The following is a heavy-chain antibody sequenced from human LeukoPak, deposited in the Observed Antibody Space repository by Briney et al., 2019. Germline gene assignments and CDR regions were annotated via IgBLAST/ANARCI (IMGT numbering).Heavy chain of an antibody. J-gene: IGHJ3*02. D-gene: IGHD3-10*01. CDR1: GYRFTSYW. V-gene: IGHV5-51*01. CDR3: ASSSGSGGNAFDI. Sequence: GESLKISCKGSGYRFTSYWIGWVRQMPGKGLEWMGIIYPGDSDTRYSPSFQGQVTISGDKSIITAYLQWSSLKASDTAMYYCASSSGSGGNAFDIWGQGTMVTVSS. CDR2: IYPGDSDT.